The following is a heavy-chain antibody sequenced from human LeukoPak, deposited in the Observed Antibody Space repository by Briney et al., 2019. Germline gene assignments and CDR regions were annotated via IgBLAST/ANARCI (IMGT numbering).Heavy chain of an antibody. Sequence: GGSLRLSCAASGFAFDDYTMHWVRQAPGKGLEWVSLVSWDGGGTYYADSVKGRFTISRDNSKNSLYLQMNSLRTEDTALYYCAKDMHDAFDIWGQGTMVTVSS. CDR1: GFAFDDYT. CDR2: VSWDGGGT. J-gene: IGHJ3*02. CDR3: AKDMHDAFDI. V-gene: IGHV3-43*01.